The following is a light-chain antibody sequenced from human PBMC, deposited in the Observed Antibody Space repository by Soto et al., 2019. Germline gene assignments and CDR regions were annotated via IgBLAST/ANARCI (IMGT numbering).Light chain of an antibody. CDR2: HTS. Sequence: IVLTQSPATLSSSPWERATLSCRASQTVNSRLAGYQHKPGQAPRLLIYHTSNRATGIPARVSGSGSGTDVNLTISSLEPEDVAVYYCHQRQSWPRTFGQGTKVDIK. V-gene: IGKV3-11*01. CDR3: HQRQSWPRT. CDR1: QTVNSR. J-gene: IGKJ1*01.